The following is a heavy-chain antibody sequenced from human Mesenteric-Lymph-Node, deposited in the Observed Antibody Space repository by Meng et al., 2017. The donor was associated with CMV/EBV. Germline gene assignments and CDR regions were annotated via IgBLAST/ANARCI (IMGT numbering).Heavy chain of an antibody. Sequence: GESLKISCAASGFTFSSYSMNWVRQAPGKGLECVSSISSSSSYIYYADSVKGRFTISRDNAKNSLYLQMNSLRAEDTAVYYCARDSTNTYYDFWSGYYTPTFAYGMDVWGQGITVTVSS. V-gene: IGHV3-21*01. CDR3: ARDSTNTYYDFWSGYYTPTFAYGMDV. CDR2: ISSSSSYI. CDR1: GFTFSSYS. D-gene: IGHD3-3*01. J-gene: IGHJ6*02.